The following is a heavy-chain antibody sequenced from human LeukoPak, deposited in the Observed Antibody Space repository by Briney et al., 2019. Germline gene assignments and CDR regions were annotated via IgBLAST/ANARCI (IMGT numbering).Heavy chain of an antibody. J-gene: IGHJ3*02. CDR1: GYTFTSYG. CDR2: INPNSGGT. V-gene: IGHV1-2*02. D-gene: IGHD3-9*01. CDR3: ARVYYDILTGYQLPKGDAFDI. Sequence: ASVKVSCKASGYTFTSYGISWVRQAPGQGLEWMGWINPNSGGTNYAQKFQGRVTMTRDTSISTAYMELSRLRSDDTAVYYCARVYYDILTGYQLPKGDAFDIWGQGTMVTVSS.